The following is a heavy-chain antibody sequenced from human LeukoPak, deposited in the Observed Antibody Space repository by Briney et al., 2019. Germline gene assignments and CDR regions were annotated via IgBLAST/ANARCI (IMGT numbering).Heavy chain of an antibody. Sequence: GGSLRLSCAASGFTFSSYSMNWVRQAPGKGLGWVSSISSSSSYIYYADSVKGRFTISRDNAKNSLYLQMNSLRAEDTAVYHCASGIAVAGPYDYWGQGTLVTVSS. J-gene: IGHJ4*02. CDR3: ASGIAVAGPYDY. D-gene: IGHD6-19*01. V-gene: IGHV3-21*01. CDR1: GFTFSSYS. CDR2: ISSSSSYI.